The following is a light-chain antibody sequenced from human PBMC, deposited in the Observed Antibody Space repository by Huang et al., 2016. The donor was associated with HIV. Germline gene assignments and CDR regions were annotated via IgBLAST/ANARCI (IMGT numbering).Light chain of an antibody. J-gene: IGKJ4*01. CDR1: QSVSSY. Sequence: EIVLTQSPATLSLSPGERATLSCRASQSVSSYLAWYQHKPGQAPRLRIYEASNRATGIPARFSGSGSGTDFTLTISSLEPEDFAVYYCQQRSNWPLLTFGGGTKVEIK. CDR2: EAS. V-gene: IGKV3-11*01. CDR3: QQRSNWPLLT.